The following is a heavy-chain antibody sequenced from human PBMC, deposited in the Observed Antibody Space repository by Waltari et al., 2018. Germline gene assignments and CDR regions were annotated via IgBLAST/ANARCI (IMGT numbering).Heavy chain of an antibody. J-gene: IGHJ4*02. CDR1: GFTFSSYG. CDR3: ARDLGRGDYRRPAQTPDY. V-gene: IGHV3-33*01. CDR2: IWYDGSNN. Sequence: QVQLVESGGGVVQPGRSLRLSCAASGFTFSSYGMHWVRQAPRKGLEWVAVIWYDGSNNDYADYGKGLFTISKDKSKNTLYLQMNSLRAEDTAVYYCARDLGRGDYRRPAQTPDYWGQGTLVTVSS. D-gene: IGHD4-17*01.